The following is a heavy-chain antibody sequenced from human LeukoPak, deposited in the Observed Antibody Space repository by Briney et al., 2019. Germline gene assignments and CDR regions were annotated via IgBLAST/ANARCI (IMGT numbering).Heavy chain of an antibody. CDR3: ARGGYYDILTFDY. CDR1: GYTFTSYG. Sequence: SVKVSCKASGYTFTSYGISWVRQAPGQGLEWMGRIIPILGIANYAQKFQGRVTITADKSTSTAYMELSSLRSEDTAVYYCARGGYYDILTFDYWGQGTLVTVSS. D-gene: IGHD3-9*01. V-gene: IGHV1-69*04. J-gene: IGHJ4*02. CDR2: IIPILGIA.